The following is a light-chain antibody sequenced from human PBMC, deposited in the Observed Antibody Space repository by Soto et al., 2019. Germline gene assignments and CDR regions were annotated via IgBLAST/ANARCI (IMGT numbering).Light chain of an antibody. J-gene: IGKJ2*01. V-gene: IGKV1-39*01. CDR1: QSISVH. CDR2: AAS. CDR3: QQSYITPYT. Sequence: DIQMTQSPSSLSASVGDTVTITCRASQSISVHLNWYQQKPGKVPKLLIYAASNLQSGVPSSFIATGSETDFALTIRSLQPEDFATYYCQQSYITPYTFGQGTKLQIK.